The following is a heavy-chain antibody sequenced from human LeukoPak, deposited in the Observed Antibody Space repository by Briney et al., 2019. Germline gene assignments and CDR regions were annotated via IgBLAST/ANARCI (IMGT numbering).Heavy chain of an antibody. Sequence: GGSLRLSCAASGFTFYSYWMHWVRQAPGEGLVWVSRTNADGNGVSYADSVKGRFTISRDNAKNTLYLQMNSLRAEDTAVYYCERECWESRCHYVDSWGQGTLVTVSS. CDR3: ERECWESRCHYVDS. D-gene: IGHD1-26*01. V-gene: IGHV3-74*01. J-gene: IGHJ4*02. CDR1: GFTFYSYW. CDR2: TNADGNGV.